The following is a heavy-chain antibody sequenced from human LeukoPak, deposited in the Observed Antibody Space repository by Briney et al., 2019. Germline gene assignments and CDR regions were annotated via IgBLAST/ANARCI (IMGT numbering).Heavy chain of an antibody. CDR3: AGESGSGYSYGYGY. CDR1: GYTFTGYY. D-gene: IGHD5-18*01. Sequence: GASVKVSCKASGYTFTGYYMHWVRQAPGQGLEWMGWINPNSGGTNYAQKFQGRVTMTRDTSISTAYMELSRLRSDDTAVYYCAGESGSGYSYGYGYWGQGTLVTVSS. J-gene: IGHJ4*02. CDR2: INPNSGGT. V-gene: IGHV1-2*02.